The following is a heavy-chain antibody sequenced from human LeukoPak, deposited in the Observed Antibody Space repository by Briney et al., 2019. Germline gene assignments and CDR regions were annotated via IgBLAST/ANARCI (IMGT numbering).Heavy chain of an antibody. Sequence: SETLSLTWTVSGGSISSYYWSWIRQPPGKGLEWIGYIYYSGSTNYNPSLKSRVTISVDTSKNQFSLKLGSVTAADTAVYYCARRGEYYYGSGSPNYGMDVWGQGTTVTVSS. D-gene: IGHD3-10*01. J-gene: IGHJ6*02. CDR3: ARRGEYYYGSGSPNYGMDV. CDR1: GGSISSYY. CDR2: IYYSGST. V-gene: IGHV4-59*08.